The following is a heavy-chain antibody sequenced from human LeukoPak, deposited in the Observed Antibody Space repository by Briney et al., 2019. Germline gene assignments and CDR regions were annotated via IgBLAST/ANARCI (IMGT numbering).Heavy chain of an antibody. CDR3: ARMRGPTTGALDI. CDR2: ISSSSSTK. CDR1: GFTFITYT. D-gene: IGHD1-26*01. V-gene: IGHV3-48*02. Sequence: GGSLRLSCAASGFTFITYTMIWVRQAPGKGLEWVSSISSSSSTKYYADSVKGRFTISGDNADNSLYLQVASLRDEDTAIYYCARMRGPTTGALDIWGPGTMVAVSP. J-gene: IGHJ3*02.